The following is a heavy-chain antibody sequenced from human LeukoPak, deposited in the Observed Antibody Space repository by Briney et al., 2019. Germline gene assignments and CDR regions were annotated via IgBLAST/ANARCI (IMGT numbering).Heavy chain of an antibody. J-gene: IGHJ6*02. CDR1: AFSLNTYN. Sequence: GGSLRLSCAASAFSLNTYNMNWVRQAPGKGLEWVSYINSGSTTIYYTDSVKGRFTISRDNAKNSLYLQMNSLRVEDTAVYYCARAPTGIFVTPFVKKPDAENYYGLDVWGQGTMVTVSS. CDR2: INSGSTTI. V-gene: IGHV3-48*01. CDR3: ARAPTGIFVTPFVKKPDAENYYGLDV. D-gene: IGHD3-3*01.